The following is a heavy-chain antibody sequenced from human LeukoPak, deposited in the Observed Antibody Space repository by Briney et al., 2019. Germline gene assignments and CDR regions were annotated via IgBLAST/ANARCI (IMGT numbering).Heavy chain of an antibody. Sequence: GGSLRLSCAASGFTFSTYAMSWVRQAPGKGLEWVSHFGGSGGTIYYADSVKGRFTISRDNSKNTLYLQMNSLRAEDTAVYYCAKSDCGSDCNLLDYWGQGTLVTVSS. CDR1: GFTFSTYA. D-gene: IGHD2-21*02. V-gene: IGHV3-23*01. J-gene: IGHJ4*02. CDR2: FGGSGGTI. CDR3: AKSDCGSDCNLLDY.